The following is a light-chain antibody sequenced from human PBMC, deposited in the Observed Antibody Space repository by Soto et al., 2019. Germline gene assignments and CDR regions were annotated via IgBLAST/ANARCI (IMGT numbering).Light chain of an antibody. CDR3: ASWDDSLNGHVV. CDR2: SHD. Sequence: QSVLTQSPSASGTPGQRVTISCSGSSSNIGSNTVNWYQQLPGTAPKLLIYSHDQRPSGVPDRFSGSKSGTSASLAISGLQSEDEADYYCASWDDSLNGHVVFGGGTKLTVL. J-gene: IGLJ2*01. CDR1: SSNIGSNT. V-gene: IGLV1-44*01.